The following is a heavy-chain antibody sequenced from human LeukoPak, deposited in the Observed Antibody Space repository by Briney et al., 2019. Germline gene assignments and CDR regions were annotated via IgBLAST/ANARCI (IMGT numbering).Heavy chain of an antibody. J-gene: IGHJ6*01. CDR2: IYYSGIT. V-gene: IGHV4-59*01. CDR3: ARAGTTPTGGVYYYYGLDV. CDR1: GGSISSSY. Sequence: SETLSLTCTVSGGSISSSYWSWIRQPPGKGLEWMGYIYYSGITNYNPSLKSRVSISLDVSKNQFSLKLYSVTAADTAVYYCARAGTTPTGGVYYYYGLDVWGQGTTVTVSS. D-gene: IGHD1-7*01.